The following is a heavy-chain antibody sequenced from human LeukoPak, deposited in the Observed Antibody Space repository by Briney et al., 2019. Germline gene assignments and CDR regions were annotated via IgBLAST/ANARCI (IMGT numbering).Heavy chain of an antibody. CDR3: ARNNAYYSSSDY. J-gene: IGHJ4*02. Sequence: ASVKVSCKASGYTFTDYYMHWVRQAPGQGLEWMGWINPNSGDTNYAQKFQGRVTMTRDTSISTAYMDLSGLRSDDTAVYYCARNNAYYSSSDYWGQGTLVTVSS. CDR1: GYTFTDYY. V-gene: IGHV1-2*02. CDR2: INPNSGDT. D-gene: IGHD3-16*01.